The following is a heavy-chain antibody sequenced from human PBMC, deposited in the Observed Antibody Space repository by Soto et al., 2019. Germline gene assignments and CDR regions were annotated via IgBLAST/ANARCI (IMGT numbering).Heavy chain of an antibody. CDR3: GRHLVPGIAAAGTFED. CDR2: ISSSSSYT. CDR1: GFTFSDYY. V-gene: IGHV3-11*06. D-gene: IGHD6-13*01. J-gene: IGHJ4*02. Sequence: GGSLRLSCAASGFTFSDYYMSWIRQAPGKGLEWVSYISSSSSYTNYADSVKGRFTISRDNAKNSLYLQMNSLRAEETAVDYCGRHLVPGIAAAGTFEDWGQGTLFAVPS.